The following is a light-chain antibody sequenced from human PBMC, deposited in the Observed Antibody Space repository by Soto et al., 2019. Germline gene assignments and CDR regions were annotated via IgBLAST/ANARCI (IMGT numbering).Light chain of an antibody. J-gene: IGLJ3*02. CDR3: QTFDSSLTISWV. Sequence: QSVLTQPPSVSGAPGQRVTISCTGSSTNIGRGYDVHWYQQFPGSAPRLLLSGDSNRPSGVPDRFSGSRSGTSASLAITVLQAEDEADYYCQTFDSSLTISWVFGGGTKLTVL. CDR1: STNIGRGYD. V-gene: IGLV1-40*01. CDR2: GDS.